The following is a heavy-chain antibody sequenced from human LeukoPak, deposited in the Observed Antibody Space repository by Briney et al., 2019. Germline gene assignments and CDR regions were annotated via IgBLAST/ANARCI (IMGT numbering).Heavy chain of an antibody. CDR3: ARGGGYSYGSFDY. D-gene: IGHD5-18*01. CDR1: GFTFSTYG. J-gene: IGHJ4*02. V-gene: IGHV3-23*01. CDR2: ISGSGGST. Sequence: GGSLRLSCEASGFTFSTYGINWVRQAPGKGLEWVSAISGSGGSTYYADSVKGRFTISRDNSKNTLYLQMNSLRAEDTAVYYCARGGGYSYGSFDYWGQGTLVTVSS.